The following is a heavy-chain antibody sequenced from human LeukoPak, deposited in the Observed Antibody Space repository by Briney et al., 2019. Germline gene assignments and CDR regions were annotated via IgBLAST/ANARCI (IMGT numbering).Heavy chain of an antibody. CDR2: ISSSGSTI. J-gene: IGHJ4*02. D-gene: IGHD4-23*01. CDR1: GFTFSSYE. V-gene: IGHV3-48*03. CDR3: ATDYGGSSPFDY. Sequence: PGGSLRLSCAASGFTFSSYEMHWVRQAPGKGLEWVSYISSSGSTIYYADSVKGRFTISRDTAKHSLYLQMNSLRAEDTAVYYCATDYGGSSPFDYWGQGTLVTVSS.